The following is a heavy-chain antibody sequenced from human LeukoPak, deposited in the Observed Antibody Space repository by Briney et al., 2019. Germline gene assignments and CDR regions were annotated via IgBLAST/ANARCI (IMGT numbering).Heavy chain of an antibody. D-gene: IGHD3-16*02. J-gene: IGHJ4*02. CDR2: ISGSGGST. CDR1: GFTFSSYA. V-gene: IGHV3-23*01. Sequence: PGGSLRLSCAASGFTFSSYAMSWVRQAPGKGLEWVSAISGSGGSTYYADSVKGRFTISRDNAKNSLYLQMNSLRAEDTAVYYCARARASPYDYVWGSYRSTAINFDYWGQGTLVTVSS. CDR3: ARARASPYDYVWGSYRSTAINFDY.